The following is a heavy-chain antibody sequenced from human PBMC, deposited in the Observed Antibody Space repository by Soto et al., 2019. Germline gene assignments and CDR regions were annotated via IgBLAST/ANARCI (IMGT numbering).Heavy chain of an antibody. J-gene: IGHJ5*01. CDR1: GGSVRAPDW. CDR3: ARVRQGCSANNCYFDP. D-gene: IGHD1-1*01. CDR2: VHISGHS. Sequence: SETLSLTCTLCGGSVRAPDWWNWVRQSPDKGLEWIAEVHISGHSNYNPSLRGRVSVSIDSSKNQFYLNLNSVTAADTAIYYCARVRQGCSANNCYFDPWGQGTQVTVSS. V-gene: IGHV4-4*02.